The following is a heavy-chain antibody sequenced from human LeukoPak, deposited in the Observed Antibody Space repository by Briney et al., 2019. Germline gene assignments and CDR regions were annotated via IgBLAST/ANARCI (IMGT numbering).Heavy chain of an antibody. D-gene: IGHD2-2*01. CDR1: GSTFTGYY. J-gene: IGHJ6*02. CDR3: TRATSVVVPAADHYYYGMDV. CDR2: INPNSGGT. Sequence: GASVKVSCMASGSTFTGYYMHWVRQAPGQGLEWMGWINPNSGGTDYAQKFQGRVTMTRDTSLSTAYMELSRLRSDDTAVYYCTRATSVVVPAADHYYYGMDVWGQGTTVTVSS. V-gene: IGHV1-2*02.